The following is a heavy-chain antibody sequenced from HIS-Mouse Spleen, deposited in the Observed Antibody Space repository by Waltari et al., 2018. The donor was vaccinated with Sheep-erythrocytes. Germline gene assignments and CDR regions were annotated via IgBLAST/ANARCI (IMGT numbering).Heavy chain of an antibody. CDR2: SYYSGST. Sequence: QLQLQESGPGLVKPSETLSLTCTVSGGSISSSSYYWGWVRQPPGKGLEWIGSSYYSGSTYSNPSLKSRVTISVDTSKNQFSLKLSSVTAADTAVYYCARLYYYDSSGYYFDYWGQGTLVTVSS. D-gene: IGHD3-22*01. J-gene: IGHJ4*02. CDR3: ARLYYYDSSGYYFDY. V-gene: IGHV4-39*01. CDR1: GGSISSSSYY.